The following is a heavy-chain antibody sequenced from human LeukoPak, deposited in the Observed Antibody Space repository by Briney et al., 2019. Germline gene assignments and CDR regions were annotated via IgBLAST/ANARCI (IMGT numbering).Heavy chain of an antibody. CDR1: GFTFDDYA. D-gene: IGHD4-17*01. CDR2: ISWNSGSI. V-gene: IGHV3-9*03. Sequence: PGGSLRLSCAASGFTFDDYAMHWVRQAPGKGLEWVSGISWNSGSIGYADSVKGRFTISRDNAKNSLYLQMNSLRAEDMALYYCAKGILRGDYGSYYYMDVWGKGTTVTVSS. CDR3: AKGILRGDYGSYYYMDV. J-gene: IGHJ6*03.